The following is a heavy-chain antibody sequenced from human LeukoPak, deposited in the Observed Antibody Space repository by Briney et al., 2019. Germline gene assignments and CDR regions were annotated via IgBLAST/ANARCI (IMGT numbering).Heavy chain of an antibody. V-gene: IGHV1-46*01. J-gene: IGHJ2*01. CDR2: INPSGGST. CDR1: GYTFTGYY. D-gene: IGHD5-18*01. CDR3: AMGDSMRYFDL. Sequence: ASVKVSCKASGYTFTGYYMHWVRQAPGQGLEWMGIINPSGGSTSYAQKFQGRVTMTRDMSTSTVYMELSSLRSEDTAVYYCAMGDSMRYFDLWGRGTLVTVSS.